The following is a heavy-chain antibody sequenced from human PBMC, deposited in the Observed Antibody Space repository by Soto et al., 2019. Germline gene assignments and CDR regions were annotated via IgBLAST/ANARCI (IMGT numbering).Heavy chain of an antibody. Sequence: GGCIKLSSVTSGVTFNIYGITWVFQDPGKGLEWVSYGGSGGSRYYAESVKGRFTISRDNSKNTLSLEMNSLRAEDTATYYCLKFRGRAYPYYYMDVWGKGTTVTVSS. V-gene: IGHV3-23*01. CDR1: GVTFNIYG. CDR2: GGSGGSR. CDR3: LKFRGRAYPYYYMDV. J-gene: IGHJ6*03. D-gene: IGHD3-10*01.